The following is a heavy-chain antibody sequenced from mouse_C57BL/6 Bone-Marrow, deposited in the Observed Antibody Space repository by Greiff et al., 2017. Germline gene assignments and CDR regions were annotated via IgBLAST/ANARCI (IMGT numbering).Heavy chain of an antibody. V-gene: IGHV5-17*01. D-gene: IGHD1-1*02. CDR2: ISSGSSTI. J-gene: IGHJ4*01. CDR1: GFTFSDYG. Sequence: EVKLMESGGGLVKPGGSLKLSCAASGFTFSDYGMHWVRQAPEKGLEWVAYISSGSSTIYYADTVKGRFPISRDNAKNTLFLQMTSLRSEDTAMYYCARVCGCYAMDYWGQGTSVTVSS. CDR3: ARVCGCYAMDY.